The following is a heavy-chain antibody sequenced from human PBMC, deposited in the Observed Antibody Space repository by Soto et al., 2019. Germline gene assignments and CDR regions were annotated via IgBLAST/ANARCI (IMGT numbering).Heavy chain of an antibody. CDR3: ARYYYDSSGYFFYYYYYGMDV. D-gene: IGHD3-22*01. CDR1: GYTFTSYY. J-gene: IGHJ6*02. V-gene: IGHV1-46*01. Sequence: GASVKVSCKASGYTFTSYYMHWVRQAPGQGLEWMGIINPSGGSTSYAQKFQGRVTMTRDTSTSTVYMELSSLRSDDTAVYYCARYYYDSSGYFFYYYYYGMDVWGQGTTVTVSS. CDR2: INPSGGST.